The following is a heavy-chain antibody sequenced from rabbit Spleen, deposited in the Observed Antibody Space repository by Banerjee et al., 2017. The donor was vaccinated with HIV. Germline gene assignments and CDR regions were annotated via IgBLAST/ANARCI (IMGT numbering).Heavy chain of an antibody. CDR2: IDTGSSGFT. V-gene: IGHV1S45*01. CDR3: ARDTSSSFSSYGMDL. CDR1: GVSLSGDSY. J-gene: IGHJ6*01. Sequence: QEQLKESGGGLVKPGASLTLTCIASGVSLSGDSYMCWVRQAPGKGLEWIACIDTGSSGFTYFASWAKGRFTISKTSSTTVTLQMTSLTAADTATYFCARDTSSSFSSYGMDLWGPGTLVTVS. D-gene: IGHD1-1*01.